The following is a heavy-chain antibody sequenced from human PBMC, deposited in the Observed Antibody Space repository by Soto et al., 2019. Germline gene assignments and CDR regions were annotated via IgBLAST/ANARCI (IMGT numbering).Heavy chain of an antibody. D-gene: IGHD2-2*01. CDR3: ERYCRSTRCYGY. Sequence: GGSLRLSCAASGFSFSNYAMHWVRQAPGKGLEWVAVISYDGRDKYYEDSVKGRYTISRDKSKNTLFLQMNSLRAEDTAVYYSERYCRSTRCYGYWGQGTLVTVSS. J-gene: IGHJ4*02. V-gene: IGHV3-30*03. CDR2: ISYDGRDK. CDR1: GFSFSNYA.